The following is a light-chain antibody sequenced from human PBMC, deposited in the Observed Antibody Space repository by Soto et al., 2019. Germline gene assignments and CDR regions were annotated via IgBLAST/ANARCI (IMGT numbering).Light chain of an antibody. CDR3: QQYNSWPLT. Sequence: EIVMSQSPETLSECPGERAPLSCRASQSVGSDLAEYQQKPGQAPMLVIYDIFTRATGVPTWIRGSGSATEFTLTISSLQSEDFSVYHCQQYNSWPLTVGGGTKVDIK. J-gene: IGKJ4*01. CDR1: QSVGSD. V-gene: IGKV3D-15*01. CDR2: DIF.